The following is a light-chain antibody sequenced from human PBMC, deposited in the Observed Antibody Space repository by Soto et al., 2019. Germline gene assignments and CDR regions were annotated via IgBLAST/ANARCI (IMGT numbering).Light chain of an antibody. J-gene: IGLJ1*01. V-gene: IGLV2-14*01. CDR1: SSDVGSYNY. CDR3: SSYTSSSSLV. CDR2: EVS. Sequence: QSVLTQPASVSGSPGQSVTISCTRASSDVGSYNYVSWYQQYPGKAPKLMLFEVSARPSGVSNRFSGSKSGNTASLTTSGLQAEDEADYYCSSYTSSSSLVFGTGTKV.